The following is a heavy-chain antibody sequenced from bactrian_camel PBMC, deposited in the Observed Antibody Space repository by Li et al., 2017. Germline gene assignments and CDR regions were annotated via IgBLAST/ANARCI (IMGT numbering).Heavy chain of an antibody. CDR1: GYRVSRYS. V-gene: IGHV3S44*01. CDR2: LGSDGTA. J-gene: IGHJ4*01. D-gene: IGHD2*01. Sequence: QLVESGGGSVQAGGSLRLSCAASGYRVSRYSMGWFRQAPGKGREGVAALGSDGTASYADSVKGRFTISKDSAKNTLYLQMNNLKPEDTAMYYCGTNKYCRGSACCNSDFSHWGQGTQVTVS. CDR3: GTNKYCRGSACCNSDFSH.